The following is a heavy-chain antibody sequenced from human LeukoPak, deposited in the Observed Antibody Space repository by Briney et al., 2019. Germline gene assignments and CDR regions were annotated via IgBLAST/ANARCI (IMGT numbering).Heavy chain of an antibody. CDR2: ISGSGGTT. Sequence: GGSLRLSCAASGFTFSSYAMSWVRQAPGRGLEWVSTISGSGGTTYYADSVEGQFTISRDNSKNTVSLQMNSLRAEDTAIYYSAKSVSPGGYVGTLYFFDDWGQGTLVTVSS. V-gene: IGHV3-23*01. CDR1: GFTFSSYA. J-gene: IGHJ4*02. D-gene: IGHD1-26*01. CDR3: AKSVSPGGYVGTLYFFDD.